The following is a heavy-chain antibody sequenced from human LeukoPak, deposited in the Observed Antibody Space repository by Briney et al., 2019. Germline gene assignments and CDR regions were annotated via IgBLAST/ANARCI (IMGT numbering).Heavy chain of an antibody. CDR3: AREGFERCSGGSCYANWFEP. J-gene: IGHJ5*02. CDR2: IYYSWST. V-gene: IGHV4-30-4*01. Sequence: PSETLSLTCTVSGGSISSGDYYWSWIPQPPGKGLEWIGYIYYSWSTYYNPSLTSRVTISVDTSKKQFSLQLSSVTAADTAVYYCAREGFERCSGGSCYANWFEPWGKGTLVTVCS. D-gene: IGHD2-15*01. CDR1: GGSISSGDYY.